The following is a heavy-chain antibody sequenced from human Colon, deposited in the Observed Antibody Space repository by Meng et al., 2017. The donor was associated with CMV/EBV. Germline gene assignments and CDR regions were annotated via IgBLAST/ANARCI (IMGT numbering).Heavy chain of an antibody. D-gene: IGHD1-1*01. CDR2: IYSGGNT. CDR1: GFTVSSNY. V-gene: IGHV3-53*01. Sequence: GESLKISCAASGFTVSSNYMTWVRQAPGKGLEWVSGIYSGGNTFYADSVQGRFTIPRDNSKNTLFLQMNSLRADDTAIYYCVTDTTTNTPMDVWGQGTTVTVSS. CDR3: VTDTTTNTPMDV. J-gene: IGHJ6*02.